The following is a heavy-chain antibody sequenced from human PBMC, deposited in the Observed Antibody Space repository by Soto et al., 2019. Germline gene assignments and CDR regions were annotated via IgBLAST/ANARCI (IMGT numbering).Heavy chain of an antibody. D-gene: IGHD3-16*01. V-gene: IGHV1-69*13. CDR2: IIPIFGTA. Sequence: SVKVAGKASGGTFSSYAISWVRQAPGQGLEWMGGIIPIFGTANYAQKCQGRVTITADESTSTDYMELSSLRSEDTAVYYCARELNDYLHYFDYWGQGTPVTVSS. CDR3: ARELNDYLHYFDY. J-gene: IGHJ4*02. CDR1: GGTFSSYA.